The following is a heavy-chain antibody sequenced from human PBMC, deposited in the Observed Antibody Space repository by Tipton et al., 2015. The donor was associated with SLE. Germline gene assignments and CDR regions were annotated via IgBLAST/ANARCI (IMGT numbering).Heavy chain of an antibody. Sequence: TLSLTCSVSGGSLGHYYWSWIRQSPGKGLEWIGYIYYSGITNYNPSLESRVTISVDTSKNQFSLKLSSVTAADTAVYYCARTQYTFGGVIAPFDYWGQGTLVTVSS. CDR2: IYYSGIT. D-gene: IGHD3-16*02. J-gene: IGHJ4*02. CDR3: ARTQYTFGGVIAPFDY. CDR1: GGSLGHYY. V-gene: IGHV4-59*12.